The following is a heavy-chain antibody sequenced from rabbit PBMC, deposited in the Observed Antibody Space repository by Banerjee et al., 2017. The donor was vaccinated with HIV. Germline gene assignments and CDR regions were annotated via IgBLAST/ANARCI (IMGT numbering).Heavy chain of an antibody. CDR3: ARDLAGVIGWNFGL. Sequence: QEQLEESGGGLVQPEGSLTLTCTASGFTLSPYWMCWVRQAPGKGLEWIGCIATDSGITWYASWAKGRFTISKTSSTTVTLQMTSLTAADTATYFCARDLAGVIGWNFGLWGPGTLVTVS. D-gene: IGHD4-1*01. CDR1: GFTLSPYW. V-gene: IGHV1S45*01. CDR2: IATDSGIT. J-gene: IGHJ4*01.